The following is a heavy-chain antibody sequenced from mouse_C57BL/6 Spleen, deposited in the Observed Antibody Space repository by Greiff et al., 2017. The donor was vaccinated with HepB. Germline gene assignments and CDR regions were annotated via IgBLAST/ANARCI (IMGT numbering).Heavy chain of an antibody. J-gene: IGHJ1*03. CDR2: IYPETGGT. D-gene: IGHD1-1*01. Sequence: VQLQQSGAELVRPGASVTLSCKASGYTFTDYEMHWVKQTPVHGLEWIGAIYPETGGTAYNQKFKGKAILTADKSSSTAYMELRSLTSEDSAVYYCTRSSYYYGSSYGYFDVWGTGTTVTVSS. CDR3: TRSSYYYGSSYGYFDV. CDR1: GYTFTDYE. V-gene: IGHV1-15*01.